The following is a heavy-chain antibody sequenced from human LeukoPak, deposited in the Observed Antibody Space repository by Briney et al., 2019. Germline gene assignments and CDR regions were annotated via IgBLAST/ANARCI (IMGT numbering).Heavy chain of an antibody. D-gene: IGHD3-10*01. J-gene: IGHJ3*02. Sequence: PEGSLRLSCAASGFAFSSFDMLWVRQSPRKGLEWVARILKNGDTDYGASVEGRFTISRENAKSYVYLQMNSLRDGDTAVYYCARDRFGERTFEKWGQGTMDTVSS. V-gene: IGHV3-13*01. CDR2: ILKNGDT. CDR1: GFAFSSFD. CDR3: ARDRFGERTFEK.